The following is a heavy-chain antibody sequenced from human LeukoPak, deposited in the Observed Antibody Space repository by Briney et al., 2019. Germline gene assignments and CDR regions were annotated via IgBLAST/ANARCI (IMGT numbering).Heavy chain of an antibody. J-gene: IGHJ3*02. CDR3: ARDLVTVTKGFDI. CDR1: GDSFSSHY. Sequence: SETLSLTCAVSGDSFSSHYWTWIRQSPGTGLEWIGYISYIGRTNYNPSLKSRVTISIDTSKNQFSLKLRSVTAADTAVYYCARDLVTVTKGFDIWGQGTMVSVSS. D-gene: IGHD4-17*01. V-gene: IGHV4-59*11. CDR2: ISYIGRT.